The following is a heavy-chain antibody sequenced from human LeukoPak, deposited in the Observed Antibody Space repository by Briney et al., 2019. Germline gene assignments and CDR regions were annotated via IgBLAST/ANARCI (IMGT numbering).Heavy chain of an antibody. D-gene: IGHD3-3*01. CDR2: ISRSGSTI. CDR3: ARDSRYDFWSGYPGSFDY. J-gene: IGHJ4*02. Sequence: GGSLRLSCAASGFTFSDYYMSWIRQAPGKGLEWVSYISRSGSTIYYADSVKGRFTISRDNAKNSLYLQMNSLRAEDTAVYYCARDSRYDFWSGYPGSFDYWGQGTLVTVSS. CDR1: GFTFSDYY. V-gene: IGHV3-11*01.